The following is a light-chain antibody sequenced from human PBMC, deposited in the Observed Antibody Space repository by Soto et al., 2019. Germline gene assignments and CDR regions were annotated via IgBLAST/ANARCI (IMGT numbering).Light chain of an antibody. CDR2: EVT. Sequence: QSVLTQPPSASGSPGQSVTISCTGTDSDIGGFNYVSWYQQYPGKAPKLIIYEVTKRPSGVPDRFSGPKSGNTASLTVSGLQAEDEADYYCSSYAGSTLVFGTGTKVTVL. J-gene: IGLJ1*01. CDR3: SSYAGSTLV. V-gene: IGLV2-8*01. CDR1: DSDIGGFNY.